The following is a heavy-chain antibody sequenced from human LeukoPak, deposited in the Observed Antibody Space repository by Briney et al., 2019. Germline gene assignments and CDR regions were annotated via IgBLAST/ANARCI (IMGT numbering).Heavy chain of an antibody. Sequence: PGWSLRLSCAASGFTFSSFGMHWVRQAPGKGLEWVAVISYDGINKYYADSVKGRFTISRDNSKNTLNLQMVSLRAEDTAVYYCAKHSLKTEYSGVRIWDCWGQGTLVTVSS. CDR2: ISYDGINK. J-gene: IGHJ4*02. D-gene: IGHD6-19*01. CDR1: GFTFSSFG. CDR3: AKHSLKTEYSGVRIWDC. V-gene: IGHV3-30*18.